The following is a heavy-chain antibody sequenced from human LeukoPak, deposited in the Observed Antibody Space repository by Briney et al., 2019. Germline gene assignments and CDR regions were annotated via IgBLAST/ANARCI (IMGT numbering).Heavy chain of an antibody. D-gene: IGHD3-10*01. J-gene: IGHJ4*02. V-gene: IGHV4-59*01. CDR1: GGSISSYH. CDR2: IYYSGST. Sequence: SETLSLTCTVSGGSISSYHWSWIRQPPGRGLEWIGYIYYSGSTTYNPSLKSRLTMSLDTSKNQFSLKLSSVTAADTAVYYCAGDYDSGSYQFGFWGQGILVTVSS. CDR3: AGDYDSGSYQFGF.